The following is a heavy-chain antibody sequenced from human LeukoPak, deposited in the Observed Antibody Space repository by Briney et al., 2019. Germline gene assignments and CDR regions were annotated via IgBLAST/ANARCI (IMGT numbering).Heavy chain of an antibody. D-gene: IGHD2-2*01. J-gene: IGHJ6*03. V-gene: IGHV4-39*01. Sequence: SETLSLTCTVSGGSISSSSYYWGWIRQPPGKGLEWIGSIYYSGSTYYNPSLKSRVTISVDTSKNQFSLKLSSVTAADTAVYYCARRVRTSGKYYYYYMDVWGKGTTVTVSS. CDR2: IYYSGST. CDR1: GGSISSSSYY. CDR3: ARRVRTSGKYYYYYMDV.